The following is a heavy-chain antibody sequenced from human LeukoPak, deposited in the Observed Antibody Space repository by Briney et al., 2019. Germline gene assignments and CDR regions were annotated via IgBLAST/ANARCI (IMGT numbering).Heavy chain of an antibody. V-gene: IGHV3-74*01. D-gene: IGHD6-19*01. Sequence: PGGSLRLSCAASGFTFSTYWMHWVRQAPGKGLVWVSRINSDGSTTTYADSVKGRFTISRDNAKNTLYLQMNSLRAEDTAVYYCAKDASGWYGENYFDYWGQGTLVTVSS. CDR3: AKDASGWYGENYFDY. CDR1: GFTFSTYW. CDR2: INSDGSTT. J-gene: IGHJ4*02.